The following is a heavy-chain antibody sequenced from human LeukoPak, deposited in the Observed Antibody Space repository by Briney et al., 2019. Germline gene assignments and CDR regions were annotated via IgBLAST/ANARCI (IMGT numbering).Heavy chain of an antibody. Sequence: PSETLSLTCTVSGGSISSSSYYWGWIRQPPGKGLEWIGSIYYSGSTYYNPSLKSRVTISVDTSKNQFSLKLSSVTAADTAVYYCASGYYDSSGYTDAFDIWGQGTMVTVSS. V-gene: IGHV4-39*01. CDR2: IYYSGST. CDR3: ASGYYDSSGYTDAFDI. D-gene: IGHD3-22*01. CDR1: GGSISSSSYY. J-gene: IGHJ3*02.